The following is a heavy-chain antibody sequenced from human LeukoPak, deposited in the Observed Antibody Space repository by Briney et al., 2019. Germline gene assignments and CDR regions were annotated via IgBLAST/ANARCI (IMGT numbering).Heavy chain of an antibody. J-gene: IGHJ5*02. CDR3: ARANSGSNHAFDP. CDR2: INPSGGST. Sequence: ASVKVSCKVSGYTLTELSMHWVRQAPGQGLEWMGIINPSGGSTSYAQKFQGRVTMTRDTSTSTVYMELSSLRSEDTAVYYCARANSGSNHAFDPWGQGTLVTVSS. V-gene: IGHV1-46*01. D-gene: IGHD1-26*01. CDR1: GYTLTELS.